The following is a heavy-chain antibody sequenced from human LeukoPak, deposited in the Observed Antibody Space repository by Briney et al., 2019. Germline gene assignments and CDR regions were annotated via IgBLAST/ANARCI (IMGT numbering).Heavy chain of an antibody. CDR3: ARDSSGYLYNWFDP. CDR2: IYPGDSDT. D-gene: IGHD3-22*01. Sequence: GASLKISCKGSGYRFTNYWIAWVRQMPGKGLEWMGSIYPGDSDTIYSPSFQGQVTMSADKSISTAYLQWSSLKASDTAMYYCARDSSGYLYNWFDPWGQGTLVTVSS. J-gene: IGHJ5*02. V-gene: IGHV5-51*01. CDR1: GYRFTNYW.